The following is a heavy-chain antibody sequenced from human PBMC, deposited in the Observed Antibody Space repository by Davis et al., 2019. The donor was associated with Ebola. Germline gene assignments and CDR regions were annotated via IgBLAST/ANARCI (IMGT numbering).Heavy chain of an antibody. Sequence: AASVKVSCKASGYTFINYGISWVRQAPGQGLEWMGEIRPYNGNTNYAQKVQGRVTMTTDTSTSTAYMELRSLRSDDTAVYYCARGGAIVVVVAAGDYWGQGTLVTVSS. J-gene: IGHJ4*02. CDR3: ARGGAIVVVVAAGDY. CDR2: IRPYNGNT. CDR1: GYTFINYG. V-gene: IGHV1-18*04. D-gene: IGHD2-15*01.